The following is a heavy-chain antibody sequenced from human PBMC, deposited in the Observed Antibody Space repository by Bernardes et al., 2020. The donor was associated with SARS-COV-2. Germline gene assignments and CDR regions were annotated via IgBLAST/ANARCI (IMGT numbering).Heavy chain of an antibody. J-gene: IGHJ6*02. CDR2: IVVGSGNT. CDR3: AAVPYYYYFGMDV. V-gene: IGHV1-58*01. Sequence: SVKVSCKASGFTFTSSAVQWVRQARGQRREWIGWIVVGSGNTNYAQKFQERVTITRDMSTSTAYMELSSLRSEDTAVYYCAAVPYYYYFGMDVWGPGTTVTVSS. D-gene: IGHD1-1*01. CDR1: GFTFTSSA.